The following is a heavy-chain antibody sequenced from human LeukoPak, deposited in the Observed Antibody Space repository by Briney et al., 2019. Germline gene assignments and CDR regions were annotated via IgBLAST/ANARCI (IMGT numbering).Heavy chain of an antibody. Sequence: ASVKVSCKASGGTFSSYAISWVRQAPGQGLEWMGGIIPIFSTPNYAQKFQGRVSITTDESTSTAYMELSSLRSDDTAVYYCARGRRAGYCSSTSCYRDAFDIWGQGTMVTVSS. V-gene: IGHV1-69*05. CDR1: GGTFSSYA. D-gene: IGHD2-2*01. CDR2: IIPIFSTP. J-gene: IGHJ3*02. CDR3: ARGRRAGYCSSTSCYRDAFDI.